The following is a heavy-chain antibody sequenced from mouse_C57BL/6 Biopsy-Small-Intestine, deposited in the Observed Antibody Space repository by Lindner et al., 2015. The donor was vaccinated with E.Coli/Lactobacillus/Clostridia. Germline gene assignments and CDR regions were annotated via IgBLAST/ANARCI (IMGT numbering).Heavy chain of an antibody. Sequence: VQLQESGPGLAKPSQTLSLACSVTGYSITSDYWNWIRKFPGNKLECMGYISYSGTTYYNPSLKSRISITRDTSKNQYYLHLTSVTIEDTATYYCARYPSNLYAMDYWGQGTSVTVSS. CDR1: GYSITSDY. CDR3: ARYPSNLYAMDY. J-gene: IGHJ4*01. D-gene: IGHD2-5*01. V-gene: IGHV3-8*01. CDR2: ISYSGTT.